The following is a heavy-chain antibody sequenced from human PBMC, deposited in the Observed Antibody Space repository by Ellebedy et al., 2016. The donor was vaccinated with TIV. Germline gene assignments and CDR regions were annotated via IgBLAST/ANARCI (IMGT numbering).Heavy chain of an antibody. D-gene: IGHD6-19*01. CDR2: IYPRDSYT. J-gene: IGHJ4*02. CDR1: GYTFTTYW. Sequence: GGSLRLSCKGSGYTFTTYWIAWVRQKPGKGLEWMGFIYPRDSYTNYNPSLQGHVTISADKSITTAYLQWSSLKASDTAIYFCARNVGSSGLIDYWGQGTLVTVSS. CDR3: ARNVGSSGLIDY. V-gene: IGHV5-10-1*01.